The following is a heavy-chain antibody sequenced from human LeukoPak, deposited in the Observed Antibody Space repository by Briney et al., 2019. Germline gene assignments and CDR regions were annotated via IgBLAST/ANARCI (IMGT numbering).Heavy chain of an antibody. Sequence: SETLSLTCTVSGGSISSYYWNWIRQPPGKGLEWIGYIHYSGSTNYNPSLKSRVTISVDTSKNQFSLKLSSVTATDTAVYYCARDKSVGATPFDYWGQGTLVTVSS. D-gene: IGHD1-26*01. CDR2: IHYSGST. J-gene: IGHJ4*02. V-gene: IGHV4-59*01. CDR3: ARDKSVGATPFDY. CDR1: GGSISSYY.